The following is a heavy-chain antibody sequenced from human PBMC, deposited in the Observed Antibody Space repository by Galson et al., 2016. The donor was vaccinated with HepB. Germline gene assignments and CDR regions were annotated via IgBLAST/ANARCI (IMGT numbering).Heavy chain of an antibody. J-gene: IGHJ5*02. V-gene: IGHV4-39*01. CDR3: ARLLGGSSWMGNWFDP. CDR2: LCYTGSA. D-gene: IGHD6-13*01. Sequence: SETLSLTCTVSGGSISSSGYCWGWIRQPPGKGLEWIGSLCYTGSAYYTTSPKSRVTISVDTSKNKFSLKLNSVTAADTAVFYCARLLGGSSWMGNWFDPWGQGTLVTVSS. CDR1: GGSISSSGYC.